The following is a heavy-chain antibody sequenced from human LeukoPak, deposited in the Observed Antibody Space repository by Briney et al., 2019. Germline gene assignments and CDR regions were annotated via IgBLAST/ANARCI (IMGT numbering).Heavy chain of an antibody. Sequence: PGGSLRLSCAASGFTFSSYAMSWVRQAPGRGLEWVSAISGSGGSTYYADSVKGRFTISRDNSKNTLYLQMNSLRAEDTAVYYCAKDRSLTYYYVYDAFDIWGQGTMVTVSS. CDR2: ISGSGGST. CDR3: AKDRSLTYYYVYDAFDI. J-gene: IGHJ3*02. D-gene: IGHD3-10*02. V-gene: IGHV3-23*01. CDR1: GFTFSSYA.